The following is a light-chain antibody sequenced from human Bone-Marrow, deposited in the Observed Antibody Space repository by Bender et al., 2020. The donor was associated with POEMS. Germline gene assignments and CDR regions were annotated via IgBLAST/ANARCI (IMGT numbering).Light chain of an antibody. CDR3: SSYTTTSTLGVV. V-gene: IGLV1-44*01. Sequence: QSVLTQPPSASGTPGQRVTISCSGGSSNIGAHAVNWYQHLPGTAPKLLIYSSHRRPSEVPDRFSGSKSGNTASLTISGLQAEDEADYYCSSYTTTSTLGVVFGGGTKLTVL. CDR1: SSNIGAHA. CDR2: SSH. J-gene: IGLJ2*01.